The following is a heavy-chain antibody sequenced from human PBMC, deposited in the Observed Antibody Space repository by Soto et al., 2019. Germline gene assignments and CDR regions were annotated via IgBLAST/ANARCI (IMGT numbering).Heavy chain of an antibody. V-gene: IGHV1-8*01. CDR3: ARPLCSSTRCGPYFFDS. CDR1: GYTFTSND. Sequence: QVQLVQSGAEVKKPGASVKVSCKASGYTFTSNDINWVRQAPGQGPEWMGWMKPDNGKTGFAQKFQGRITMTRKTSISTAYMELSSLRSDDTAVYFCARPLCSSTRCGPYFFDSWGQGSLVTVSS. J-gene: IGHJ4*02. D-gene: IGHD2-2*01. CDR2: MKPDNGKT.